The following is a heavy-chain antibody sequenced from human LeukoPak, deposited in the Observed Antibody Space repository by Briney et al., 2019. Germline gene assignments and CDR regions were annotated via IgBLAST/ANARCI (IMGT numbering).Heavy chain of an antibody. D-gene: IGHD2-21*02. V-gene: IGHV4-39*07. CDR1: GGSISSSSYY. CDR2: IYYSGST. Sequence: SETLSLTCTVSGGSISSSSYYWGWIRQPPGTGLEWIGSIYYSGSTYYNPSLKSRVTISVDTSKNQFSLKLSSVTAADTAVYYCARHEAYCGGDCYPNWFDPWGQGTLVTVSS. J-gene: IGHJ5*02. CDR3: ARHEAYCGGDCYPNWFDP.